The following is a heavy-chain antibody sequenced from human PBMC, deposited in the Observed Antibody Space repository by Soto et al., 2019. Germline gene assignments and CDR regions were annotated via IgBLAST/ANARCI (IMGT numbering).Heavy chain of an antibody. CDR2: IKQDGSEK. V-gene: IGHV3-7*01. J-gene: IGHJ3*02. CDR3: ARDGYTIFGVVTDAFDI. D-gene: IGHD3-3*01. Sequence: GVSLRLSWAAAGCTFSSLWVSWVRQAPGKGLEWVANIKQDGSEKYYVDSVKGRFTISRDNAKNSLYLQMNSLRAEDTAVYYCARDGYTIFGVVTDAFDIWGQGTMVTVSS. CDR1: GCTFSSLW.